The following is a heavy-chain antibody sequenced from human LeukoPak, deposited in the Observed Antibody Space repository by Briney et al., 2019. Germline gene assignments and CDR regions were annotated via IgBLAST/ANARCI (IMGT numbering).Heavy chain of an antibody. CDR3: ARDRRSCSSTSCLHNYYYYYGMDV. D-gene: IGHD2-2*01. Sequence: GGSLRLSCAASGFTFSSYPMHWVRQAPGKGLEWVAVISYDGSNKYYADSVKGRFTISRDNSKNTLSLQMNSLRGEDTAVYYCARDRRSCSSTSCLHNYYYYYGMDVWGQGTTATVSS. CDR2: ISYDGSNK. V-gene: IGHV3-30*04. J-gene: IGHJ6*02. CDR1: GFTFSSYP.